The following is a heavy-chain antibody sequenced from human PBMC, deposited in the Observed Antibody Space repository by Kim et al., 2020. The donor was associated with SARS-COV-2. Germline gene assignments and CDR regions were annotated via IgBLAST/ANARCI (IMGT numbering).Heavy chain of an antibody. CDR3: ARRFYYSDGSASPGMDV. CDR2: ISPTDGIT. J-gene: IGHJ6*02. D-gene: IGHD3-22*01. Sequence: ASVKVSCKASGYTFTSHYMHWVRQAPGQGLEWMGIISPTDGITSYTQKFQGRVTMTRDTSTSTFYMQLSSLRSEDTAVYYCARRFYYSDGSASPGMDVWGQGTTVTVSS. V-gene: IGHV1-46*01. CDR1: GYTFTSHY.